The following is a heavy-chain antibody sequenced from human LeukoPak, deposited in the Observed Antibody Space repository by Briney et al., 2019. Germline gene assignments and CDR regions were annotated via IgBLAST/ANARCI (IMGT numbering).Heavy chain of an antibody. CDR2: IYYSGST. V-gene: IGHV4-59*02. CDR1: GGSVSNYY. CDR3: ARTSTYYYASGMPPKVIYFDY. Sequence: SETLALTCGISGGSVSNYYWSWIRQPQGKGLEWIGYIYYSGSTNYNPSLKSRVTISVDTSKNPFSLKLSSVTAADTPVYYCARTSTYYYASGMPPKVIYFDYWGQGTLVTVSS. D-gene: IGHD3-10*01. J-gene: IGHJ4*02.